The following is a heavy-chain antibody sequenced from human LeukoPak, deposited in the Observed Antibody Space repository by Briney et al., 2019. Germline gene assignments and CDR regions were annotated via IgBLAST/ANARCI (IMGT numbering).Heavy chain of an antibody. J-gene: IGHJ4*02. CDR3: ARQGDGYCSSTNCLYTFDY. D-gene: IGHD2-2*03. Sequence: PSETLSLTCAVSGGSISTTSYFWGWIRQPPGKGLEWIASIYYSGDTYYSPPLKSRVTISEDTSKNQFSLNLNSVTAADTAVYYCARQGDGYCSSTNCLYTFDYWGQGILVTVSS. V-gene: IGHV4-39*01. CDR1: GGSISTTSYF. CDR2: IYYSGDT.